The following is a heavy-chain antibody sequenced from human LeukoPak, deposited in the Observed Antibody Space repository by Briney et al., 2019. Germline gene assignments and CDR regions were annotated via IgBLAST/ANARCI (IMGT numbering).Heavy chain of an antibody. V-gene: IGHV1-69*04. CDR1: GGTFSSYA. J-gene: IGHJ4*02. CDR2: IIPILGIA. CDR3: ARSDGLVEMATIHFDY. Sequence: GASVKVSCKASGGTFSSYAISWVRQAPGQGLEWMGRIIPILGIANYAQKFQGRVTITADKSTSTAYMELSSLRSEDTAVYYCARSDGLVEMATIHFDYWGQGTLVTVSS. D-gene: IGHD5-24*01.